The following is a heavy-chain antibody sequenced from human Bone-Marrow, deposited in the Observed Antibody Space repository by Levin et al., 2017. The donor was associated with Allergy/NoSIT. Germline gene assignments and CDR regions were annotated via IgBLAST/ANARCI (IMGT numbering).Heavy chain of an antibody. D-gene: IGHD3-22*01. Sequence: GGSLRLSCAASGFTFSGSAIHWVRQASGKGLEWVGRIRSKANNHATAYAASVKGRFTISRDDSQNTAYLEMNSLKTEDTAVVYCNRRFSDDSSGYFSNWGQGTLVSVSS. CDR3: NRRFSDDSSGYFSN. J-gene: IGHJ4*02. CDR1: GFTFSGSA. V-gene: IGHV3-73*01. CDR2: IRSKANNHAT.